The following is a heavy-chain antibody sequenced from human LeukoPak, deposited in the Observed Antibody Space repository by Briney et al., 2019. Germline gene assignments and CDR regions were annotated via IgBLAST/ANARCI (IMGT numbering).Heavy chain of an antibody. CDR3: ARHGEGEGFDY. J-gene: IGHJ4*02. CDR1: GFTFSSYE. V-gene: IGHV3-48*03. D-gene: IGHD2-21*01. Sequence: GGSLRLSCAASGFTFSSYEMNWVRQAPGKGLEWVSYISSSGSTIYYADSVKGRFTISRDNAKNSLYLQMNSLRAEDTAVYYCARHGEGEGFDYWGQGTLVTVSS. CDR2: ISSSGSTI.